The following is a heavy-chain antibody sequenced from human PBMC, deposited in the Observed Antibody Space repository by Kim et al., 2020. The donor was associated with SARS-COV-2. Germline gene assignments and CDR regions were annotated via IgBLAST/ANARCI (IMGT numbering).Heavy chain of an antibody. D-gene: IGHD5-18*01. J-gene: IGHJ4*02. V-gene: IGHV4-34*01. CDR3: ARQNTAMAYPYFDY. Sequence: NPSLKSRVTISVDTSKNQFSLKLSSVTAADTAVYYCARQNTAMAYPYFDYWGQGTLVTVSS.